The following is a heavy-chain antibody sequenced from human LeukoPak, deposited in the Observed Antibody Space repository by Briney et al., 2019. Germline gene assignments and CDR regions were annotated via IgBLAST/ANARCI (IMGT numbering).Heavy chain of an antibody. Sequence: GASVKVSCKASGYTFTSYGISWVRQAPGQGLEWMGWISAYNGNTNYAQKLQGRVTMTRDTSTSTVYMELSSLRSEDTAVYYCARERQLVRALDYWGQGTLVTVSS. J-gene: IGHJ4*02. CDR3: ARERQLVRALDY. CDR1: GYTFTSYG. D-gene: IGHD6-13*01. CDR2: ISAYNGNT. V-gene: IGHV1-18*01.